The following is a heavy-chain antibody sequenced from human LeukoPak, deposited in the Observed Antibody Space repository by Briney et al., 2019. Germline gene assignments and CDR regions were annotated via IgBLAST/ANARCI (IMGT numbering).Heavy chain of an antibody. CDR2: IYYSGST. CDR3: ARVTLLLWFGELPYYFDY. V-gene: IGHV4-59*12. D-gene: IGHD3-10*01. J-gene: IGHJ4*02. CDR1: GGSISSYY. Sequence: SETLSLTCTVSGGSISSYYWSWIRQPPGKGLEWIGYIYYSGSTNYNPSLKSRVTISVDTSKNQFSLKLSSVTAADTAVYYCARVTLLLWFGELPYYFDYWGQGTLVTVSS.